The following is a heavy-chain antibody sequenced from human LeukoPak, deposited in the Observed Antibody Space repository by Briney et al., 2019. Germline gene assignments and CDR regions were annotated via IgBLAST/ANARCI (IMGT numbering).Heavy chain of an antibody. CDR1: RFTFNYYA. D-gene: IGHD6-19*01. CDR3: AKHYTSALTNWFDT. V-gene: IGHV3-23*01. Sequence: GSLRLSCAASRFTFNYYAMSWVRQAPGKGLEWVSVISSSGGSTFYADSVKGRFTISRDNAKNTLYLQMNSLRAEDTAVYYCAKHYTSALTNWFDTWGQETLVTVSS. CDR2: ISSSGGST. J-gene: IGHJ5*02.